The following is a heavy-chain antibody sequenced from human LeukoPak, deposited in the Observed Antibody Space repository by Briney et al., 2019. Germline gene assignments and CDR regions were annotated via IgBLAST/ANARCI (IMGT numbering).Heavy chain of an antibody. CDR3: ATSRSYYYDSSGPYVPYYFDY. Sequence: ASVKVSCKVSGYTLTELSMHWVRQAPGKGLEWMGGFDPEDGETIYAQKFQGRVTVTEDTSTDTAYMELSSLRSEDTAVYYCATSRSYYYDSSGPYVPYYFDYWGQGTLVTVSS. V-gene: IGHV1-24*01. CDR2: FDPEDGET. D-gene: IGHD3-22*01. J-gene: IGHJ4*02. CDR1: GYTLTELS.